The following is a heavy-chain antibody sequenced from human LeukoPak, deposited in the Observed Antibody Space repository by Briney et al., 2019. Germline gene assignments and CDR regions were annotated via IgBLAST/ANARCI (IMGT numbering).Heavy chain of an antibody. CDR3: ARDAKDILTGYYSLDY. CDR2: MSRSGATT. V-gene: IGHV3-23*01. CDR1: GFTFSSSA. J-gene: IGHJ4*02. D-gene: IGHD3-9*01. Sequence: GGSLRLSCSASGFTFSSSAMSWVRQAPGKGLEWVSAMSRSGATTYYADSVKGRFTISRDNSKNMLYLGMNSLRAEDTAVYYCARDAKDILTGYYSLDYWGQGTLVTVSS.